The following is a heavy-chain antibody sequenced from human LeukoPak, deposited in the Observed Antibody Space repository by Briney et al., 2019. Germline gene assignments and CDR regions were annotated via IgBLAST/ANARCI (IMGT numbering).Heavy chain of an antibody. CDR1: GFTLSSYG. J-gene: IGHJ4*02. CDR2: ISYDGSNK. CDR3: ANLPQSSGCSYDTNDY. Sequence: PGRSLRLSCAASGFTLSSYGMHWVRQAPGKGLEGVAVISYDGSNKYYADSVKGRFTISRDNSKNTLYLQMNSLRAEDTAVYYCANLPQSSGCSYDTNDYWGQGTLVTVSS. D-gene: IGHD5-18*01. V-gene: IGHV3-30*18.